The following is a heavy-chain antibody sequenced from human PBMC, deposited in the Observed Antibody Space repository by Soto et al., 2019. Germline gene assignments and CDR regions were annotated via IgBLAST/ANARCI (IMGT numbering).Heavy chain of an antibody. V-gene: IGHV1-69*08. CDR1: GDTFSSYA. CDR2: IITVLGTT. CDR3: ARRRYCGYDCYHKPYYGMDV. J-gene: IGHJ6*02. D-gene: IGHD2-21*01. Sequence: QVQLVQAGAELKKTGSSVKVSCRASGDTFSSYAVNWVRQAPGRGLEWMGRIITVLGTTDYAQNFKGRLTITAEKSTKTVYMELSRLRSEDTAFYYCARRRYCGYDCYHKPYYGMDVWGQGPTVTVAS.